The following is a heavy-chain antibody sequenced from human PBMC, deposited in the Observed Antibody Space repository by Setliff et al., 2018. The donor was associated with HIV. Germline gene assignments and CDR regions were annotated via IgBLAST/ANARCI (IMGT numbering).Heavy chain of an antibody. D-gene: IGHD6-13*01. CDR2: VYYSGST. V-gene: IGHV4-39*07. CDR1: GGSISSSSYY. J-gene: IGHJ4*02. CDR3: ARDGYSSSCYVISGSFDY. Sequence: PSETLSLTCIVSGGSISSSSYYWGWSRQPPGKGLEWIGTVYYSGSTYYNPSLKSRVTISVDTPEDQFSLKLSAVTAAVTAVYYGARDGYSSSCYVISGSFDYWGQGILVTVSS.